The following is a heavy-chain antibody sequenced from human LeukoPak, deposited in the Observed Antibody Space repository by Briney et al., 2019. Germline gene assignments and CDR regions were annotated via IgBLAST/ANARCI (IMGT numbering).Heavy chain of an antibody. Sequence: GESLKISCKGSGYSFTSYWIGWVRQMPGKGLEWMGIIYPGDSDTRYSPSFQGQVTISADKSISTAYLQWNSLKASDTAMYYCARLTYYDFWSGYSSYSYYMDVWGKGTTVTVSS. CDR1: GYSFTSYW. CDR2: IYPGDSDT. CDR3: ARLTYYDFWSGYSSYSYYMDV. D-gene: IGHD3-3*01. V-gene: IGHV5-51*01. J-gene: IGHJ6*03.